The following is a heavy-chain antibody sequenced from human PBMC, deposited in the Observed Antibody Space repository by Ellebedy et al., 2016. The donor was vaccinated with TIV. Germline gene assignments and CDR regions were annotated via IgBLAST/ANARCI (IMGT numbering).Heavy chain of an antibody. CDR3: AKGSLTMVRGLIDY. Sequence: GESLKISCAASGFTFSNYAMNWVRQAPGKGLEWVSAISGSGGSTYYADSVKGRFTISRDNSKNTLYLQRNSLRAEDTAVYYCAKGSLTMVRGLIDYWGQGTLVTVSS. V-gene: IGHV3-23*01. CDR2: ISGSGGST. CDR1: GFTFSNYA. J-gene: IGHJ4*02. D-gene: IGHD3-10*01.